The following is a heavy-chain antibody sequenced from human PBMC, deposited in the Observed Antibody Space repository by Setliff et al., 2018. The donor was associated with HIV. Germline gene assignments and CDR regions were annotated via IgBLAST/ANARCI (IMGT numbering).Heavy chain of an antibody. V-gene: IGHV4-61*02. CDR2: IYSSGIT. D-gene: IGHD2-8*01. CDR3: ARDPYCPNTCYEDFTFDS. Sequence: SETLSLTCTVSGGSISSGSYFWNWIRQPAGKGLEWIGRIYSSGITNYNPSLKSRLTTSLDTSKNQFSLQVTSVTAADTAVYYCARDPYCPNTCYEDFTFDSWGQGTLVTVSS. CDR1: GGSISSGSYF. J-gene: IGHJ4*02.